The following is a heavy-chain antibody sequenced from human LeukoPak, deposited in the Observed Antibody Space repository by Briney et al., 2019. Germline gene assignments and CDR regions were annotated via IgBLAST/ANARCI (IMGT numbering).Heavy chain of an antibody. CDR2: INQSGST. D-gene: IGHD5-18*01. CDR3: ARLDTAMDPYYFDY. V-gene: IGHV4-34*01. Sequence: SETLSLTCAVYGGSFSGYYWSWIRQPPGKGLEWIGEINQSGSTNYNPSLKSRVTISIDTSKNQFSLKVNSVTAADAAVYYCARLDTAMDPYYFDYWGQGILVTVSS. CDR1: GGSFSGYY. J-gene: IGHJ4*02.